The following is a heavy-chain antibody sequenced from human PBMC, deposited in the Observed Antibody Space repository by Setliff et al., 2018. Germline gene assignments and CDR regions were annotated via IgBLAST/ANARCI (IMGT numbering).Heavy chain of an antibody. CDR3: ARVLPVPDY. CDR1: GFTFSSYS. Sequence: GGSLRLSCAASGFTFSSYSMNWVRQAPGKGLEWVSYISSSSSTIYYADSVKGRFTISRDNARNSLYLQMNSLRAEDTAVYYCARVLPVPDYWGLGTLVTVSS. J-gene: IGHJ4*02. D-gene: IGHD1-1*01. CDR2: ISSSSSTI. V-gene: IGHV3-48*01.